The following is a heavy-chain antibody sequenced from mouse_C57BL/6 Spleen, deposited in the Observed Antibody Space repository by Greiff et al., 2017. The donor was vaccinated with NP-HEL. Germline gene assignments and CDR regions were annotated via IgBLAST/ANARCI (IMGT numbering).Heavy chain of an antibody. D-gene: IGHD3-2*02. CDR2: IWSDGST. J-gene: IGHJ4*01. Sequence: QVQLKESGPGLVAPSQSLSITCTVSGFSLTSYGVHWVRQPPGKGLEWLVVIWSDGSTTYNSALKSRLSISKDNSKSQFFLKMNSLQTDDTALYYCARHWYSSGYGMDYWGQGTSVTVSS. V-gene: IGHV2-6-1*01. CDR1: GFSLTSYG. CDR3: ARHWYSSGYGMDY.